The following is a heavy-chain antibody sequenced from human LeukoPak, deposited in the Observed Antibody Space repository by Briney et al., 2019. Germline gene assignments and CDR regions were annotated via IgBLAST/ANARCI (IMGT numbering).Heavy chain of an antibody. Sequence: TSETLSLTCAVYGGSFSGYYWSWIRQPPGKGLEWIGEINHSGSTNYNPSLKSRVTISVDTSKNQFSLKLSSVTAADTAVYYCARGSNSSGWYRRYFQHWGQGTLFTVSS. D-gene: IGHD6-19*01. CDR3: ARGSNSSGWYRRYFQH. CDR1: GGSFSGYY. CDR2: INHSGST. V-gene: IGHV4-34*01. J-gene: IGHJ1*01.